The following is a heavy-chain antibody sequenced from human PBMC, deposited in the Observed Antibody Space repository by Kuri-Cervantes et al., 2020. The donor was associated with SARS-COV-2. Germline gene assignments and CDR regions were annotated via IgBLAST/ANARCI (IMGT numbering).Heavy chain of an antibody. CDR2: INSDGSST. CDR1: GFTFSSYE. V-gene: IGHV3-74*01. J-gene: IGHJ4*02. CDR3: VRDGDHWNFDY. D-gene: IGHD1-1*01. Sequence: GGSLRLSCAASGFTFSSYEMNWVRQVPGKGPVWVSRINSDGSSTSYADSVKGRFTLSRDNAKNMLFLQMNSLRAEDTAVYYCVRDGDHWNFDYWGQGTLVTVSS.